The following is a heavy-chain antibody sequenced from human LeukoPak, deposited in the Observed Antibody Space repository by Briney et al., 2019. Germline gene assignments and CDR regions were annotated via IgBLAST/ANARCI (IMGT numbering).Heavy chain of an antibody. J-gene: IGHJ4*02. V-gene: IGHV3-21*01. CDR1: GFTFSSYS. CDR3: ARAGVVPAAINSNYGFDY. D-gene: IGHD2-2*02. Sequence: GGSLRLSCAASGFTFSSYSMNWVRQAAGKGLEWVSSLSSSSSYIYYADSVKGRFTISRDNAKNSLYLQMNSLRAEDTAVYYCARAGVVPAAINSNYGFDYWGQGTLVTVSS. CDR2: LSSSSSYI.